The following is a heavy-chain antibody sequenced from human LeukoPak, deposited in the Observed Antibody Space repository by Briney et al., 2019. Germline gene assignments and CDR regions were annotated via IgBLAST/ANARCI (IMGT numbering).Heavy chain of an antibody. CDR2: IRSNTYGGTT. CDR1: GFTFGDYV. Sequence: GGSLRLSCTASGFTFGDYVVNWFRQAPGKGLEYVGFIRSNTYGGTTEYAAPVKGRFTISRDDSKSIAYLQMNSLKTEDTAVYYCARSMIRGVHAFDYWGQETLVTVSS. J-gene: IGHJ4*02. CDR3: ARSMIRGVHAFDY. V-gene: IGHV3-49*03. D-gene: IGHD3-10*01.